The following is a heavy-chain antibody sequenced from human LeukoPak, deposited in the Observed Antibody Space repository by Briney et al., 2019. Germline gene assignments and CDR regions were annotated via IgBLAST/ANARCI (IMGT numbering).Heavy chain of an antibody. V-gene: IGHV1-2*02. CDR3: ARGRSDYYLDS. Sequence: ASVKVSCKASGYTFTDYYMHWVRQAPGHGXEWMGWIYPDSGGTNYAQKFQGRVTMTRDTSISTAYMGLSRLTSDDTAVYYCARGRSDYYLDSWGQGTLVTVSS. CDR1: GYTFTDYY. J-gene: IGHJ4*02. CDR2: IYPDSGGT. D-gene: IGHD3-10*01.